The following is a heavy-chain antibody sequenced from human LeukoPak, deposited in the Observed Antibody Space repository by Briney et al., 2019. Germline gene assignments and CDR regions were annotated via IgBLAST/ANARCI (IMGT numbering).Heavy chain of an antibody. CDR2: IYSGGST. Sequence: GSLILSCAASGFTVSSNYMSWVRQAPGKGLEWVSVIYSGGSTYYADSVKGRFTISRDNSKNTLYLQMNSLRAEDTAVYYCARDNAGYSYGLDYWGQGTLVTVSS. J-gene: IGHJ4*02. CDR3: ARDNAGYSYGLDY. V-gene: IGHV3-53*01. CDR1: GFTVSSNY. D-gene: IGHD5-18*01.